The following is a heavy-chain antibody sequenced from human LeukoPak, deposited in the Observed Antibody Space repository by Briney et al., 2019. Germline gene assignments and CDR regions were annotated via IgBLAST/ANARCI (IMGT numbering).Heavy chain of an antibody. CDR1: GGSFSGYY. J-gene: IGHJ4*02. D-gene: IGHD3-10*01. CDR3: ARGRYGGLRTWRISD. Sequence: KASETLSLTCAVYGGSFSGYYWSWIRQPPGKGLEWIGEINHSGSTNYNPSLKSRVTISVDTSKNQFSLKLSSVTAADTAVYYCARGRYGGLRTWRISDWGQGTLVTVSS. CDR2: INHSGST. V-gene: IGHV4-34*01.